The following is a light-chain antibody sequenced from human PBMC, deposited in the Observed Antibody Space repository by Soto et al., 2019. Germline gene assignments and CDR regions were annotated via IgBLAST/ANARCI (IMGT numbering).Light chain of an antibody. CDR1: SSDVGGYNY. CDR2: EVS. Sequence: QSVLTQPPSASGSPGQSVTISFTGTSSDVGGYNYVSWYQQHPGKAPKLMIYEVSKWPSGVPDRFSGSKSGNTASLTVSGLQAEDEADYYCSSYAGSNNLVFGGGTKLTVL. V-gene: IGLV2-8*01. CDR3: SSYAGSNNLV. J-gene: IGLJ3*02.